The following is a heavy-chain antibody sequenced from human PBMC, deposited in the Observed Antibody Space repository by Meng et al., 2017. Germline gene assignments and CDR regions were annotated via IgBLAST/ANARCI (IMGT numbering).Heavy chain of an antibody. D-gene: IGHD1-1*01. J-gene: IGHJ4*02. V-gene: IGHV3-74*01. CDR3: LDEAPRSDY. CDR1: GFTCNNYW. Sequence: EVRLVESGGGLVQPGGSLSLSCAASGFTCNNYWMHWVRQVPGKGLVWVSRISGDGSITNYADSVKGRFTISRDNAKNTLYLQMNSLRPEDTAVYYCLDEAPRSDYWGQGTLVTVSS. CDR2: ISGDGSIT.